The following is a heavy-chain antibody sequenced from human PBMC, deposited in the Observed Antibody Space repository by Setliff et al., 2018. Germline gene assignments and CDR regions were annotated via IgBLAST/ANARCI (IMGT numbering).Heavy chain of an antibody. CDR2: IYAIRST. CDR1: GGSISSATSY. D-gene: IGHD3-10*01. J-gene: IGHJ6*02. Sequence: SETLSLTCIVSGGSISSATSYWNWIRQPAGKGLEWIGLIYAIRSTNYNPSLKSRVTISLDTSNNQFSLKLSSVTAADTAIYYCARGSTRIQGVRLYYHGLDVWGQGTTVTVSS. CDR3: ARGSTRIQGVRLYYHGLDV. V-gene: IGHV4-61*02.